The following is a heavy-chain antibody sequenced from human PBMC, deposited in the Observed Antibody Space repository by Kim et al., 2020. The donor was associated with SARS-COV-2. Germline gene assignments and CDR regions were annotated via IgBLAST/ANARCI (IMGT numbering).Heavy chain of an antibody. J-gene: IGHJ4*02. V-gene: IGHV1-69*13. Sequence: SVKVSCKASGGTFSSYAISWVRQAPGQGLEWMGGIIPIFGTANYAQKFQGRVTITADESTSTAYMELSSLRSEDTAVYYCARDRSSRDSGSYGPGVYWGQGTLVTVSS. CDR2: IIPIFGTA. CDR1: GGTFSSYA. CDR3: ARDRSSRDSGSYGPGVY. D-gene: IGHD1-26*01.